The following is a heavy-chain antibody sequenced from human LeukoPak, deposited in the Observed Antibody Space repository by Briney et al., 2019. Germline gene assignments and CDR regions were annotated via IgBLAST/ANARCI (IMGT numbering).Heavy chain of an antibody. J-gene: IGHJ4*02. CDR2: ISGSGDIT. V-gene: IGHV3-23*01. Sequence: GGSLRLFCAASGFTFSSYAMSWVRQAPGKGLEWVSAISGSGDITYYADSVKGRFTISRDNSKKTLYLQMNSLRAEDTAVYYCAGQVLRYFDWLFDHWGQGTLVTVSS. CDR3: AGQVLRYFDWLFDH. CDR1: GFTFSSYA. D-gene: IGHD3-9*01.